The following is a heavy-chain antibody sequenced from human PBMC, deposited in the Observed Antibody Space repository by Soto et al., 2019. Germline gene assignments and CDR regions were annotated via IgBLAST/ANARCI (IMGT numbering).Heavy chain of an antibody. J-gene: IGHJ3*02. CDR1: GFTFDDYA. V-gene: IGHV3-9*01. CDR2: ISWNSGSI. Sequence: QPGGSLRLSCAASGFTFDDYAMHWVRQAPGKGLEWVSGISWNSGSIGYADSVKGRFTISRDNAKNSLYLQMNSLRAEDTALYYCAKDRRSSGNDAFDIWGQGTMVTVSS. D-gene: IGHD6-6*01. CDR3: AKDRRSSGNDAFDI.